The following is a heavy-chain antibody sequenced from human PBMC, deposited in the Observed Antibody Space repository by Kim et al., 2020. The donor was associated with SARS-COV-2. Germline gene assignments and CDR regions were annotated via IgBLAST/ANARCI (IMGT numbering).Heavy chain of an antibody. CDR2: IYSSGTT. CDR1: GDTINRSPYF. J-gene: IGHJ4*02. Sequence: SETLSLTCTVSGDTINRSPYFWGWVRQPPGKGLQWIGSIYSSGTTYSSPSLNSRVTLSVDMSENQFSLRLTSVTVAETAVYYCARQGLGSGYDSPPAYFDHWGQGILVTVFS. CDR3: ARQGLGSGYDSPPAYFDH. D-gene: IGHD5-12*01. V-gene: IGHV4-39*01.